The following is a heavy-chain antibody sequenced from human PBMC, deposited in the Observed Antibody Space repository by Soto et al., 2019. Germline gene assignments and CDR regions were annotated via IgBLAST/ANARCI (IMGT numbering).Heavy chain of an antibody. Sequence: QVQLVQSGAEVQKPGSSVKVSCKASGGTFSSYAISWVRQAPGQGLEWMGGIIPIFGTANYAQKFQGRVTITADESTSTAYMELSSLRSEDTAVYYWACGGSYDSSGYVDDFDLWGQGTMVTVSS. CDR1: GGTFSSYA. CDR3: ACGGSYDSSGYVDDFDL. V-gene: IGHV1-69*01. D-gene: IGHD3-22*01. CDR2: IIPIFGTA. J-gene: IGHJ3*01.